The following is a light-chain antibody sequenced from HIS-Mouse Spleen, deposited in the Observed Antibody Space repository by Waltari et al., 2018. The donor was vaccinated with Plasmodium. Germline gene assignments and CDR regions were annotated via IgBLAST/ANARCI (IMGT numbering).Light chain of an antibody. Sequence: DIQMTQSPSSLSASVGDRVTITCRASQSISSYLNWYQQKPGQAPQLLIYAASSLQSGVPSRFSGSGSGTDFTLTISSLQPEYVATYYCQQSYSTWTFGQGTKVEIK. CDR2: AAS. CDR3: QQSYSTWT. CDR1: QSISSY. J-gene: IGKJ1*01. V-gene: IGKV1-39*01.